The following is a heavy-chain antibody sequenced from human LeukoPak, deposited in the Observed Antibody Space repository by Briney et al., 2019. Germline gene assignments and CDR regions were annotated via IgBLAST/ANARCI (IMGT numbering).Heavy chain of an antibody. Sequence: PSETLSLTCTVSGGSISSYYWSWIRQPAGKGLEWIGRIYTSGSTNYNPSLKSRVTMSVDTSKNQFSLKLSSVTAADTAVYYCARDSSGSPYYYYYYMDVWGKGTMVTVSS. CDR3: ARDSSGSPYYYYYYMDV. V-gene: IGHV4-4*07. CDR1: GGSISSYY. D-gene: IGHD3-22*01. J-gene: IGHJ6*03. CDR2: IYTSGST.